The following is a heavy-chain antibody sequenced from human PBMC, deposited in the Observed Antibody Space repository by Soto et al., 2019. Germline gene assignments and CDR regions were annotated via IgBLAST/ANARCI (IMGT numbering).Heavy chain of an antibody. D-gene: IGHD6-6*01. V-gene: IGHV1-46*01. CDR2: FNPTGDTA. J-gene: IGHJ4*02. Sequence: ASVKVSCKASGYTFTSYYIHWVRPAPGQGLEWMVIFNPTGDTASYAQKLQGRVTMTRDTSTGTAYMELGSLRSEDTAVYYCARDPSEYSSSSALPHFDYWGQGTLVTVSS. CDR1: GYTFTSYY. CDR3: ARDPSEYSSSSALPHFDY.